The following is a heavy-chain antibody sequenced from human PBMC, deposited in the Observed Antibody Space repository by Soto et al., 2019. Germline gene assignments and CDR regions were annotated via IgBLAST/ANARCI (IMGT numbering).Heavy chain of an antibody. D-gene: IGHD2-21*01. CDR3: ARGGISHWAYFYYMDV. V-gene: IGHV4-34*01. CDR2: INHLGSI. Sequence: SETLSLTCVVSGGSLIDYFWSWILQPPGMALEWIGEINHLGSINYNPSLKSRVTMSVDTSKNQFSLTLNSVTAADTATHYCARGGISHWAYFYYMDVWDRGTTVTVSS. CDR1: GGSLIDYF. J-gene: IGHJ6*03.